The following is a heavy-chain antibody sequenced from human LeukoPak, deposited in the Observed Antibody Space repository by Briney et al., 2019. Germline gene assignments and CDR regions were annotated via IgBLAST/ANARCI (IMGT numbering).Heavy chain of an antibody. CDR2: IYYSGST. V-gene: IGHV4-39*01. CDR3: ARHREYSDWDRFDY. CDR1: GGSISSSRYY. Sequence: SEALSLTYTISGGSISSSRYYWDWIRQPPGKGLEWIGSIYYSGSTYYNPSLKSRVTISVDTSKNQFSLKLSSVTAADTAVYYCARHREYSDWDRFDYWGQGTLVTVSS. D-gene: IGHD5-12*01. J-gene: IGHJ4*02.